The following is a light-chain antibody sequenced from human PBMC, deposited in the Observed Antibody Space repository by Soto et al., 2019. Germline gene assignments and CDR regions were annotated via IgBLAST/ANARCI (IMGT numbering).Light chain of an antibody. J-gene: IGLJ2*01. CDR3: QVWDSSREHVV. V-gene: IGLV3-21*02. CDR2: DDS. Sequence: SYELTQPPSVSVAPGQTARITCGGNNIGGKSVHGYQQKPGQAPALVVYDDSDRPSGIPERISGSNSGNTATLTISRVEVGDEADDYCQVWDSSREHVVFGGGTKVTVL. CDR1: NIGGKS.